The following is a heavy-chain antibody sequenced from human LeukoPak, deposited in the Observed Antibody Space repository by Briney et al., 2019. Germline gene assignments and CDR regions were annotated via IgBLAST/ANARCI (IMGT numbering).Heavy chain of an antibody. V-gene: IGHV1-18*01. CDR3: ARDRGSYYYDSSGYPDY. CDR2: ISAYNGNT. CDR1: GYTFTNFR. Sequence: ASVKVSCKTSGYTFTNFRMHWVRQAPGQGLEWMGWISAYNGNTNYAQKLQGRVTMTTDTSTSTAYMELSSLRSEDTAVYYCARDRGSYYYDSSGYPDYWGQGTLVTVSS. D-gene: IGHD3-22*01. J-gene: IGHJ4*02.